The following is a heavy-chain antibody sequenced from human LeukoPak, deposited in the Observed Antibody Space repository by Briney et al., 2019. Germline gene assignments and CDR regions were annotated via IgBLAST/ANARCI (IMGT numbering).Heavy chain of an antibody. CDR2: ISAYNGNT. D-gene: IGHD4-17*01. V-gene: IGHV1-18*01. CDR3: ARGLVNRPVDDPTVNWPEYGMDV. Sequence: GASVKVSCKASGYTFTSYGISWVRQAPGQGLEWMGWISAYNGNTNYAQKLQGRVTMTTDTSTSTAYMELRSLRSDDTAVYYCARGLVNRPVDDPTVNWPEYGMDVWGQGTTVTVSS. CDR1: GYTFTSYG. J-gene: IGHJ6*02.